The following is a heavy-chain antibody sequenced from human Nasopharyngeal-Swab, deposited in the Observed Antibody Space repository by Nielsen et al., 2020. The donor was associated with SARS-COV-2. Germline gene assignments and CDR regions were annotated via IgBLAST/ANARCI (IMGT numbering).Heavy chain of an antibody. Sequence: WIRQPPGKGLEWIGSIYYSGSTYYNPSLKSRVTISLDTSQNKFSLKLSSVTAADTAVYYCATASGYSYGLDFDYWGQGTLVTVSS. V-gene: IGHV4-39*01. CDR3: ATASGYSYGLDFDY. CDR2: IYYSGST. J-gene: IGHJ4*02. D-gene: IGHD5-18*01.